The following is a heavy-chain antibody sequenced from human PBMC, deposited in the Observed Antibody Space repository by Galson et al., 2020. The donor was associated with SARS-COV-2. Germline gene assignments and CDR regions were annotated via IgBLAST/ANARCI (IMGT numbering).Heavy chain of an antibody. CDR1: GFTFSSYW. CDR2: INSDGSST. V-gene: IGHV3-74*01. D-gene: IGHD2-2*01. CDR3: AREDIVVVPAFDY. J-gene: IGHJ4*02. Sequence: TGGSLRPSCAASGFTFSSYWMHWVRQAPGKGLVWVSRINSDGSSTSYADSVKGRFTISRDNAKNTLYLQMNSLRAEDTAVYYCAREDIVVVPAFDYWGQGTLVTVSS.